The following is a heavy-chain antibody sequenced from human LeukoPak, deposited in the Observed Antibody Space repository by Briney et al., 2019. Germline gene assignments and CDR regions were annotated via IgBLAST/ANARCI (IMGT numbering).Heavy chain of an antibody. D-gene: IGHD2-2*01. Sequence: PGGSLRLSCAVSGFTFSSYSMNWVRQAPGKGLEWVSYISSSSSTIYYADSVKGRFTISRDNAKNSLYLQMNSLRADDTAVYYCARSSNPLCDFWGQGTLVTVSS. CDR1: GFTFSSYS. CDR2: ISSSSSTI. CDR3: ARSSNPLCDF. V-gene: IGHV3-48*04. J-gene: IGHJ4*02.